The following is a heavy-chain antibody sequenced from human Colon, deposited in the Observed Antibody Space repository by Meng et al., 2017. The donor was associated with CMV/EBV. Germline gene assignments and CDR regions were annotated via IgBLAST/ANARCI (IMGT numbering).Heavy chain of an antibody. J-gene: IGHJ3*01. Sequence: GGSLRLSCAASGFTFSNYAMTWVRQAPGRGLEWVATISGIGGITYYADSVKGRFTIFKGDSRSAVSLQMNSLGVDDTAVYFCAKTLYAVPAAIPNDGFDVWGQGTMVTVSS. CDR1: GFTFSNYA. CDR2: ISGIGGIT. V-gene: IGHV3-23*01. CDR3: AKTLYAVPAAIPNDGFDV. D-gene: IGHD2-2*01.